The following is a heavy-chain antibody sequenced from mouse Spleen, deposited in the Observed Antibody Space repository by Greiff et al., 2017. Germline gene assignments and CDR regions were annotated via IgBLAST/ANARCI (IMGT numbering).Heavy chain of an antibody. D-gene: IGHD1-1*01. CDR3: DRGAYYGSSPDY. V-gene: IGHV7-3*01. CDR1: GFTFTDYY. J-gene: IGHJ2*01. Sequence: VQVVGSGGGLGEPGDWVGLSCEASGFTFTDYYMNWVRQPPGKALEWLGFIRNKAYGYTTEYSESVKGRFTMSRDNSQSILYLQLNALTAEDSDPYYCDRGAYYGSSPDYWGQGTTLTVSS. CDR2: IRNKAYGYTT.